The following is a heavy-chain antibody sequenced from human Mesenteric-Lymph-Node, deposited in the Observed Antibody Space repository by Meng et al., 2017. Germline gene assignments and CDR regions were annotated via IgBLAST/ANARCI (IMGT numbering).Heavy chain of an antibody. CDR2: IYHSGIT. V-gene: IGHV4-4*02. CDR1: GGSSSSSNW. J-gene: IGHJ4*02. CDR3: ARDPTGGEDHQRV. D-gene: IGHD1-14*01. Sequence: VLLQESGPGLVKPSGTLSLTCAVSGGSSSSSNWWSWVRQPPGKGLEWIGKIYHSGITIYNPSLKRRVTMSVDNSKNQFSLKLNSMTAADTAVYYCARDPTGGEDHQRVWGQGTLVTVSS.